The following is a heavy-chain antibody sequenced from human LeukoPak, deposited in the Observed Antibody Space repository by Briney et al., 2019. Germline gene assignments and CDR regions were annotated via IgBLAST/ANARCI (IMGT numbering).Heavy chain of an antibody. D-gene: IGHD3-10*01. CDR3: AKDRAVLLWFGELTEPDY. V-gene: IGHV3-30*18. CDR1: GFTFSSYG. J-gene: IGHJ4*02. Sequence: GGSLRLSCAASGFTFSSYGMHWVRQAPGKGLEWVAVISYDGSNKYYADSVKGRFTISRDNSKNTLYLQMNSLRAEDTAVYYCAKDRAVLLWFGELTEPDYWGQGTLVTVSS. CDR2: ISYDGSNK.